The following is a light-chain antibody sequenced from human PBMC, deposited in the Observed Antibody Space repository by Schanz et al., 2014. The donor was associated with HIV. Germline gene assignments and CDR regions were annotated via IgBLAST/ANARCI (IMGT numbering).Light chain of an antibody. CDR1: QTVSNN. CDR2: GAS. Sequence: EIVMTQSPGTLSVSPGERATLSCRASQTVSNNLAWYQQKPGQAPRLLIYGASTRVTGIPARFSGSGSGTEFTLTISSLQSEDFAVYFCQQYANPPITFGQGTRLEIK. J-gene: IGKJ5*01. CDR3: QQYANPPIT. V-gene: IGKV3-15*01.